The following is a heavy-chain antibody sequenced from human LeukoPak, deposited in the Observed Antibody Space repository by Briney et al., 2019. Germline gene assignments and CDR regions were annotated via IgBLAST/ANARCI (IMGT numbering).Heavy chain of an antibody. CDR3: ASEYSSSSFYYGLDV. D-gene: IGHD6-6*01. V-gene: IGHV3-21*01. J-gene: IGHJ6*02. CDR2: ISSSSSYI. Sequence: GGPLRLSCAASGFTFSSYSMNWVRQAPEKGLEWVSSISSSSSYIYYADSVKGRFTISRDNAKNSLYLQMSSLRAEDTAVYYCASEYSSSSFYYGLDVWGQGTTVTVSS. CDR1: GFTFSSYS.